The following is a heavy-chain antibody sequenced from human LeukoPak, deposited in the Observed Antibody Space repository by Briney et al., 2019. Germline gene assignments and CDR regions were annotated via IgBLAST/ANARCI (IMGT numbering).Heavy chain of an antibody. V-gene: IGHV1-69*05. CDR2: IIPIFGTA. CDR3: ARAPLVVVPAAHNWFDP. CDR1: GGTFSSYA. Sequence: ASVKVSCKASGGTFSSYAISWVRQAPGQGLEWMGRIIPIFGTAKYAQKFQGRVTITTDESTSTAYMELSSLRSEDTAVYYCARAPLVVVPAAHNWFDPWGQGTLVTVSS. D-gene: IGHD2-2*01. J-gene: IGHJ5*02.